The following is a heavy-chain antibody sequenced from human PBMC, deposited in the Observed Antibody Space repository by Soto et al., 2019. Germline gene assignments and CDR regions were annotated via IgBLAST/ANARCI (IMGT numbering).Heavy chain of an antibody. D-gene: IGHD6-13*01. Sequence: QVQLVESGGGVVQPGGSLRLSCAASGFTFSSHAMHWVRQAPGKGLEWVTIISYDGGNEYYADSVKGRFTISRDNSKNTLYLQMNRLIAEDTAVYYCAKGAYPSTSWYNPINYWGQGTLVTVSS. CDR1: GFTFSSHA. CDR3: AKGAYPSTSWYNPINY. J-gene: IGHJ4*02. V-gene: IGHV3-30*18. CDR2: ISYDGGNE.